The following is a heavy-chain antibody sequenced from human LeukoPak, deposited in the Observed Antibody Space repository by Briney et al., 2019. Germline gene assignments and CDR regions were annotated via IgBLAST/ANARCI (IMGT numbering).Heavy chain of an antibody. D-gene: IGHD1-26*01. CDR1: GFTFSSYC. CDR2: IKQEGSEK. CDR3: ARDMGLGSSSFDY. V-gene: IGHV3-7*03. J-gene: IGHJ4*02. Sequence: GGSLRLSCAASGFTFSSYCMIWVREAPGKGLEWVANIKQEGSEKYYVDSVKGRFTISRENAKNSLYLQMNSLRAEDPAVYYCARDMGLGSSSFDYWGQGTLVTVSS.